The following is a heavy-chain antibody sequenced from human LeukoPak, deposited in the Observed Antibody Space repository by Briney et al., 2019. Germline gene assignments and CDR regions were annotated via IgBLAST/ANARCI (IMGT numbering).Heavy chain of an antibody. J-gene: IGHJ4*02. Sequence: ASVKVSCKVSGYTLTELSMHWVRQAPGKGLEWMGGFDPEDGETIYAQKFQGRVTMTEDTSTDTAYMELSSLRSEDTAVYYCATLDGLRLGELSLPFDYWGQGTLVTVSS. CDR1: GYTLTELS. D-gene: IGHD3-16*02. CDR2: FDPEDGET. V-gene: IGHV1-24*01. CDR3: ATLDGLRLGELSLPFDY.